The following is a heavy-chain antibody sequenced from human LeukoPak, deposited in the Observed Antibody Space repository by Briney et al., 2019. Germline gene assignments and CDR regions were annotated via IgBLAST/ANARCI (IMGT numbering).Heavy chain of an antibody. V-gene: IGHV1-69*13. D-gene: IGHD1-26*01. J-gene: IGHJ6*02. CDR1: GGTFSSYA. CDR3: ASGTYGTDYYYGMDV. Sequence: GASVKVSCKASGGTFSSYAISWVRQAPGQGLEWMGGIIPIFGTANYAQKFQGRVTITADESTSTAYMELSSLRSEDTAVYYCASGTYGTDYYYGMDVWGQETTVTVSS. CDR2: IIPIFGTA.